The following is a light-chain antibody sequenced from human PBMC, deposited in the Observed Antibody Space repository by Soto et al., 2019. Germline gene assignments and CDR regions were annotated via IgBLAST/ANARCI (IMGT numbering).Light chain of an antibody. Sequence: SYELTQPPSVSVSPGQTASITCSGDKLGDKYACWYQQKPGQSHVLVIYQDSKRPSAIPERFSGSNSGNKATLTISGTQGMDEDEYFCQEWERSTAGVFGTGTQLTVL. CDR3: QEWERSTAGV. J-gene: IGLJ1*01. V-gene: IGLV3-1*01. CDR2: QDS. CDR1: KLGDKY.